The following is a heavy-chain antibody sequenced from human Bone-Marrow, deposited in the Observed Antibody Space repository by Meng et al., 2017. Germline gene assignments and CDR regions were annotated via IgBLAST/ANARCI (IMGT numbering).Heavy chain of an antibody. D-gene: IGHD6-13*01. Sequence: GGSLRLSCVASGLSFTDAWMSWVRQAPGKGLEWVGRIKRNSDGGTIDYAAPVKGRFTISRDDSKNTLYLQMDSLITEDTAVYFCVTGAAAADHWGQGTLVTVSS. J-gene: IGHJ4*02. CDR2: IKRNSDGGTI. CDR1: GLSFTDAW. CDR3: VTGAAAADH. V-gene: IGHV3-15*01.